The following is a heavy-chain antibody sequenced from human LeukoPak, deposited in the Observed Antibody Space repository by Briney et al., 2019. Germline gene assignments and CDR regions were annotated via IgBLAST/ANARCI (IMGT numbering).Heavy chain of an antibody. Sequence: GGSLRLSCAASGFTFSSYSMNWVRQAPGKGLEWVSSISSSRSYIYYADSVKGRFTISRDNAKNSLYLQMNSLRAEDTAVYYCARDLRRGYSYLTYYYYYGMDVWGKGTTVTVSS. D-gene: IGHD5-18*01. V-gene: IGHV3-21*01. CDR2: ISSSRSYI. J-gene: IGHJ6*04. CDR3: ARDLRRGYSYLTYYYYYGMDV. CDR1: GFTFSSYS.